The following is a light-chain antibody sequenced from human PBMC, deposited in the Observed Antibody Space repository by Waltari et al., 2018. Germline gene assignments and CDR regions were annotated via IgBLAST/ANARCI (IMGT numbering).Light chain of an antibody. Sequence: DMQMTQSPASLSASVGDTITITCQPSQDVINYINWYQQKPGKAPQLLIYDAATLKTGVPSRFSGRQSGTYFTFTISGLQPEDSATYYCQKSSSWTFGQGTKVEIK. J-gene: IGKJ1*01. CDR3: QKSSSWT. V-gene: IGKV1-33*01. CDR1: QDVINY. CDR2: DAA.